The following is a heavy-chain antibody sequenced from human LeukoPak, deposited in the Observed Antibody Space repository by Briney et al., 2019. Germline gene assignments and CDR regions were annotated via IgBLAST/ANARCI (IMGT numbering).Heavy chain of an antibody. CDR3: ARDQRAAGTWAPYYFDY. D-gene: IGHD6-13*01. CDR2: TYYRSKWYN. Sequence: SQTLSLTCAISGDSVSSNSAAWNWIRQSPSRGLEWLGGTYYRSKWYNDYAVSVKSRITINPDTSKNQFSLQLNSVTPEDTAVYYCARDQRAAGTWAPYYFDYWGQGTLVTVSS. J-gene: IGHJ4*02. CDR1: GDSVSSNSAA. V-gene: IGHV6-1*01.